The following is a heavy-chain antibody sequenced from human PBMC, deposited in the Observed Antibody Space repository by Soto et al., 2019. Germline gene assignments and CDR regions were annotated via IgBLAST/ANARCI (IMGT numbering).Heavy chain of an antibody. D-gene: IGHD6-19*01. CDR3: ARLPYSSGWCNYYYYGMDV. V-gene: IGHV1-3*01. Sequence: QVQLVQSGAEVKKPGASVKVSCKASGYTFTSYAMHWVRQAPGQRLEWMGWINAGNGNTKYSQKFQGRVTITRDTSASTAYMELSSLRSEDTAVYYCARLPYSSGWCNYYYYGMDVWGQGTTVTVSS. J-gene: IGHJ6*02. CDR1: GYTFTSYA. CDR2: INAGNGNT.